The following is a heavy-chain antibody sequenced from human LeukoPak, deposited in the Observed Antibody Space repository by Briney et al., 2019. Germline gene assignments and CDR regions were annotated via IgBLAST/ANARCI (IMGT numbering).Heavy chain of an antibody. CDR3: ARVIVGATGYYLDY. V-gene: IGHV1-69*04. Sequence: SVKVSCKASGGIFSSYAISWVRQAPGQGLEWMGRIIPILGIANYAQKFQGRVTITADKSTSTAYMELSSLRSEDTAVYYCARVIVGATGYYLDYWGQGTLVTVSS. D-gene: IGHD1-26*01. CDR1: GGIFSSYA. J-gene: IGHJ4*02. CDR2: IIPILGIA.